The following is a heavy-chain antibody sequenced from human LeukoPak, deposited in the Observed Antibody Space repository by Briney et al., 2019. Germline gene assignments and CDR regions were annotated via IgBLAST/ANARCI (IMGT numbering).Heavy chain of an antibody. CDR3: ARSRGPNTFGGVHDY. D-gene: IGHD3-16*01. J-gene: IGHJ4*02. CDR1: GGTFSSYA. CDR2: IIPIFGTA. Sequence: ASVKLSCTSSGGTFSSYAISWVRQAPGQGLEWMGGIIPIFGTANYAQKFQGRVTITADESTSTAYMELSSLRSEDTAVYYCARSRGPNTFGGVHDYWGQGTLVTVSS. V-gene: IGHV1-69*13.